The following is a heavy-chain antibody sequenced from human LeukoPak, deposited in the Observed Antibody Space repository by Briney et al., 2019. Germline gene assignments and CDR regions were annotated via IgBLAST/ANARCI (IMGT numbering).Heavy chain of an antibody. CDR2: FDPEDGET. D-gene: IGHD4-17*01. Sequence: ASVKVSCKVSGYTLTELSMHWVRQAPGKGLEWMGGFDPEDGETIYAQKFQGRVTMTEDTSTDTAYMELSSLRSEDTAVYYCATNLGTTGYYYYYGMDVWGQGTTVTVSS. J-gene: IGHJ6*02. CDR1: GYTLTELS. CDR3: ATNLGTTGYYYYYGMDV. V-gene: IGHV1-24*01.